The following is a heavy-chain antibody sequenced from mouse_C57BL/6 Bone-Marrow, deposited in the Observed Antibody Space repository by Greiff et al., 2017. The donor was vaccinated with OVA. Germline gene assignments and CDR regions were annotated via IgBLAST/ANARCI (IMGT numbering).Heavy chain of an antibody. J-gene: IGHJ1*03. CDR3: AGDPCYYGSSHWYFEV. D-gene: IGHD1-1*01. Sequence: EVKVVESGGGLVQSGRSLRLSCATSGFTFSDFYMEWVRQAPGKGLEWIAASRNKANDYTTEYSAAVKGRFIGSRDTSQSILYLQMNALRAEDTTIYYCAGDPCYYGSSHWYFEVWGTGTTVTVAS. CDR2: SRNKANDYTT. CDR1: GFTFSDFY. V-gene: IGHV7-1*01.